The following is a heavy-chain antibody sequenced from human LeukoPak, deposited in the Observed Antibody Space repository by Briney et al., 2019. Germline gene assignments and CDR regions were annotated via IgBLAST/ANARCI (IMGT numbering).Heavy chain of an antibody. CDR3: ARAVVRVRYYYYMDV. J-gene: IGHJ6*03. CDR1: GFTVSSNY. CDR2: IYSGGST. V-gene: IGHV3-66*02. D-gene: IGHD3-22*01. Sequence: PGGSLRLSCAASGFTVSSNYMSWVRQAPGKGLEWVSVIYSGGSTYYADSVKGRFTISRDNSKNTLYLQMNSLRAEDTAVYYCARAVVRVRYYYYMDVWGKGTMVTVSS.